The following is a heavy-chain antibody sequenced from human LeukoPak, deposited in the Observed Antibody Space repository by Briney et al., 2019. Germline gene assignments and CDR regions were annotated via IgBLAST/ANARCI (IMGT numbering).Heavy chain of an antibody. CDR3: ARAAYYDYVWGSYRSYFDY. Sequence: PSETLSLTCTVSGGSISSYYWSWIRQPPGKGLERIGYIYYSGSTNYNPSLKSRVTISVDTSKNQFSLKLSSVTAADTAVYYCARAAYYDYVWGSYRSYFDYWGQGTLVTVSS. J-gene: IGHJ4*02. V-gene: IGHV4-59*12. CDR2: IYYSGST. CDR1: GGSISSYY. D-gene: IGHD3-16*02.